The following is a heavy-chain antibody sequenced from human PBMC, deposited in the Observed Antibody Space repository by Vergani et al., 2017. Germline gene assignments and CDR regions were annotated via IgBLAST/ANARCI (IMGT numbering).Heavy chain of an antibody. J-gene: IGHJ5*02. CDR2: IYYSGST. D-gene: IGHD2-15*01. CDR3: ARSPSAATQVDWFDP. Sequence: QVQLQESGPGLVKPSQTLSLICTVSGGSISSGGYYWSWIRQHPGKGLEWIGYIYYSGSTYYNPSLKSRVTISVDTSKNQFSLKLSSVTAADTAVYYCARSPSAATQVDWFDPWGQGTLVTVSS. CDR1: GGSISSGGYY. V-gene: IGHV4-31*03.